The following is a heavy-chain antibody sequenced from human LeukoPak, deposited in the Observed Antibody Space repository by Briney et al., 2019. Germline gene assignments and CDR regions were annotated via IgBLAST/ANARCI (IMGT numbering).Heavy chain of an antibody. V-gene: IGHV4-34*01. CDR1: GGSFSGYY. CDR2: INHSGST. Sequence: SETLSLTCAVYGGSFSGYYWSWIRQPPGKGLEWIGEINHSGSTNYNPSLKSRVTISLDPSRNQFSLKLSSVTAADTAVYYCARSYGDYVGYWGQGTLVTVSS. CDR3: ARSYGDYVGY. J-gene: IGHJ4*02. D-gene: IGHD4-17*01.